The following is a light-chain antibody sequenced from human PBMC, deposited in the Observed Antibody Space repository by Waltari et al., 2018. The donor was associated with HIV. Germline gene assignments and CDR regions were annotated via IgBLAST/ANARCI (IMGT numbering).Light chain of an antibody. J-gene: IGKJ1*01. V-gene: IGKV3-20*01. CDR3: QQYGSSPRT. CDR1: PSVSSSY. Sequence: EIVFTPSPGTLYSSPGERATLSCRASPSVSSSYLAGYQEKPRQAPRPLIYDASSRATGIPDRFSGSGSGTDVTLTISRLEPEDFAVYYCQQYGSSPRTFGQGTKVEIK. CDR2: DAS.